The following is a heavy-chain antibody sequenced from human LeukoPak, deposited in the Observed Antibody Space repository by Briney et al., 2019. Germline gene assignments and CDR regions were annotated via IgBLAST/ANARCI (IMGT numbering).Heavy chain of an antibody. V-gene: IGHV3-21*01. D-gene: IGHD3-22*01. CDR3: TRDLRIAMIADAFDL. CDR1: GFTFSNYA. CDR2: ISSSSGYI. J-gene: IGHJ3*01. Sequence: GGSLRLSCSASGFTFSNYAMNWVRQAPGKGLEWVSFISSSSGYIFYADSMKGRFTISRDNAKNPLYLQMNSLRAEDTAIYYCTRDLRIAMIADAFDLWGQGTMVTVSS.